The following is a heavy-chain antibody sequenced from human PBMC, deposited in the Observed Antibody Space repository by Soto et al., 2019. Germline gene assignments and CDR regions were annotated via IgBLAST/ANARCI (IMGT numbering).Heavy chain of an antibody. J-gene: IGHJ5*02. V-gene: IGHV1-8*01. CDR2: MSPSTGNT. CDR3: ARGAST. CDR1: GYTFTTFD. Sequence: ASVKVSCKASGYTFTTFDINWVRQAAGQGFEWLGFMSPSTGNTGYAQKLQGRITLTRDTSIDTAYMDLTGLTPDDSAVYYCARGASTWGQGTLVTVSS.